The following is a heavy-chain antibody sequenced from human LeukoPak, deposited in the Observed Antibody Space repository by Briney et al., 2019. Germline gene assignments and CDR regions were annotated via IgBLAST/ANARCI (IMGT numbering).Heavy chain of an antibody. CDR2: ISWNSGSI. D-gene: IGHD1-26*01. V-gene: IGHV3-9*01. CDR3: AKGMGGYSGSYYYFEY. Sequence: GGSLRLSCAASGFTFDDYAMHWVRQAPGKGLEWVSGISWNSGSIGYADSVKGRFTISRDNAKNSLYLQMNSLRAEDTALYYCAKGMGGYSGSYYYFEYWGQGTLVTVSS. CDR1: GFTFDDYA. J-gene: IGHJ4*02.